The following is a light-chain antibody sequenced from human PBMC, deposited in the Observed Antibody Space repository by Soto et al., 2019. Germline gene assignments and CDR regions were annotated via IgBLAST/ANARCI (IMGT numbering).Light chain of an antibody. Sequence: QSVLTQPPSASGTPGQRVTISCFGSTSNIGSNTVDWFQQLPGTAPKLVIYNNDQRPSGVPDRFSGSKSGTSASLAISELHSEDESHYYCAAWDGSLSGVVFGGGTKVTVL. CDR2: NND. CDR3: AAWDGSLSGVV. J-gene: IGLJ2*01. CDR1: TSNIGSNT. V-gene: IGLV1-44*01.